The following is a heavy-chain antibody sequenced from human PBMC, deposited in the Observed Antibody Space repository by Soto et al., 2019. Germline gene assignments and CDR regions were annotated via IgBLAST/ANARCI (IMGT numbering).Heavy chain of an antibody. CDR3: ARDFYTPDYYFDY. J-gene: IGHJ4*02. V-gene: IGHV1-18*01. Sequence: ASVNVSCKASGYTFHNQGISWVRQAPGQGLEWLGWISGLDGKTKYAQRLQGRVTMTADTSTSTAYMELRRLRSDEAAVYYCARDFYTPDYYFDYWGKGAVVTVSS. CDR1: GYTFHNQG. D-gene: IGHD2-15*01. CDR2: ISGLDGKT.